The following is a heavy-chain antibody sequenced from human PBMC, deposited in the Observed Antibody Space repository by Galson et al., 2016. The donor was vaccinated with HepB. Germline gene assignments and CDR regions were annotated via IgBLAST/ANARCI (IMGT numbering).Heavy chain of an antibody. J-gene: IGHJ4*02. V-gene: IGHV3-23*01. CDR3: AKSKGRWVADY. D-gene: IGHD2-15*01. CDR2: ISGSGGNT. Sequence: SLRLSCAASGFTFSSYGMSWVRQAPRKGLEWVSGISGSGGNTYYADSVKGRFTISRDNSKNTLYLRMNSLRAEDTAVDYCAKSKGRWVADYWGQGTLVTVSS. CDR1: GFTFSSYG.